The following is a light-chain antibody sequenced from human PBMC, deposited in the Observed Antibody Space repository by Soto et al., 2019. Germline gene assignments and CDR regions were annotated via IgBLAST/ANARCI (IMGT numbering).Light chain of an antibody. CDR3: SSYSSTSTLYV. CDR2: DVT. V-gene: IGLV2-14*01. J-gene: IGLJ1*01. CDR1: SIDAGGYNY. Sequence: QSVLTQPASVSGSPGQSITISCTGTSIDAGGYNYVSWYQQHPDKAPKLMIYDVTNRPSGVSNRFSGSKSGNTASLTISGLQAEDEADYFCSSYSSTSTLYVFGTGTQLTVL.